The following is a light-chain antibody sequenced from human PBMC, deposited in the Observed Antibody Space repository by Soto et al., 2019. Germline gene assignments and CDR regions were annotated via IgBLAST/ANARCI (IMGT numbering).Light chain of an antibody. J-gene: IGKJ3*01. Sequence: DIVMTQSPDSLAVSLGERANINCKSSQSVLYSSNNKNYLAWYQQLPGTAPKLLIYDNSNRPSGVPDRFSGSKSGTSASLAITGLQAEDEADYYCSSYTGRGTNGGTNVFGTGT. CDR2: DNS. CDR3: SSYTGRGTNGGTNV. CDR1: QSVLYSSNNKNY. V-gene: IGKV4-1*01.